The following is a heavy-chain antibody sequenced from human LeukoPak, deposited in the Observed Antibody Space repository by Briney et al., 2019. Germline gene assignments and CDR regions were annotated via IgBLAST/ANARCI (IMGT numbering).Heavy chain of an antibody. D-gene: IGHD4-17*01. J-gene: IGHJ6*02. CDR2: IYYSGST. V-gene: IGHV4-39*07. CDR1: GGSISSSSYY. CDR3: ARTHPVYGDYPYGMDV. Sequence: SETLSLTCTVSGGSISSSSYYWGWIRQPPGKGLEWIGSIYYSGSTNYNPSLKSRVTISVDTSKNQSSLKLSSVTAADTAVYYCARTHPVYGDYPYGMDVWGQGTTVTVSS.